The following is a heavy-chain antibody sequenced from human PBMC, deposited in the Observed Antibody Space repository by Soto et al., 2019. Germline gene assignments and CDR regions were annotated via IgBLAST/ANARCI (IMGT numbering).Heavy chain of an antibody. J-gene: IGHJ5*02. CDR3: ARSDINWFDP. CDR1: GFTFSSYS. Sequence: EVQLVESGGGLVKPGGSLRLSCAASGFTFSSYSMNWVRQAPGKGLEWVSSISSSTSYIYYADLVKGRFTISRDNAKNSLYLQMNSLRAEDTAVYYCARSDINWFDPWGQGTLVTVSS. CDR2: ISSSTSYI. D-gene: IGHD2-15*01. V-gene: IGHV3-21*01.